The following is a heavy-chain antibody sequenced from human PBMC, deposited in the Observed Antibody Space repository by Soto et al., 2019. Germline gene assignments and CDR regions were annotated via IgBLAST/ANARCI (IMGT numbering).Heavy chain of an antibody. D-gene: IGHD2-2*02. CDR1: GGTFSSYT. CDR2: IIPILGIA. V-gene: IGHV1-69*02. Sequence: KVSCKASGGTFSSYTISWVRQAPGQGLEWMGRIIPILGIANYAQKFQGRVTITADKSTSTAYMELSSLRSEDTAVYYCARGGSGYCSSTSCYTLDYWGQGTLVTVSS. CDR3: ARGGSGYCSSTSCYTLDY. J-gene: IGHJ4*02.